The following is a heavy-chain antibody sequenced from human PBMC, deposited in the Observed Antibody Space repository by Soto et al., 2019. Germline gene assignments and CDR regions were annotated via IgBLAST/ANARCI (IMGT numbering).Heavy chain of an antibody. CDR2: IIPIFGTA. V-gene: IGHV1-69*13. CDR3: ARDARAVAGMGYYYGMDV. CDR1: GYTFTNYG. Sequence: SVKVSCKASGYTFTNYGITWVRQAPGQGLEWMGGIIPIFGTANYAQKFQGRVTITADESTSTAYMELSSLRSEDTAVYYCARDARAVAGMGYYYGMDVWGQGTTVTVSS. J-gene: IGHJ6*02. D-gene: IGHD6-19*01.